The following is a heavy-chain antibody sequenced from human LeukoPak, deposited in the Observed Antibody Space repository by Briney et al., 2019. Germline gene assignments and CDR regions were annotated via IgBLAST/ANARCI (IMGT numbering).Heavy chain of an antibody. V-gene: IGHV2-70*11. CDR3: ARNRPYSSGGYFDY. D-gene: IGHD6-19*01. CDR2: IDRDDDK. CDR1: GFSLSTSGMC. Sequence: SGPALVKPTQTLTLTCTFSGFSLSTSGMCVSWIRQPPGRALEWLARIDRDDDKWYTTSLKTRLTISKDTSKNQVVLTMTNMDPVDTATYYCARNRPYSSGGYFDYWGQGTLVTVSS. J-gene: IGHJ4*02.